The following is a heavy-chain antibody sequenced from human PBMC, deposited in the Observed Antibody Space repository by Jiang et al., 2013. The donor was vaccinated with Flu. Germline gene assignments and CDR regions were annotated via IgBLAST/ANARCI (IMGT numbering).Heavy chain of an antibody. CDR3: ARERLGTVYYYYGMDV. CDR2: INPNSGAT. V-gene: IGHV1-2*02. Sequence: QLVESGAEVKQPGASVKVSCKASGYTFTGYYMHWVRQAPGQGLEWMGWINPNSGATNYAQKFQGRVTMTRDTSISTASMDLSRLKSDDTAVYYCARERLGTVYYYYGMDVWGQGTTVTVSS. J-gene: IGHJ6*02. D-gene: IGHD1/OR15-1a*01. CDR1: GYTFTGYY.